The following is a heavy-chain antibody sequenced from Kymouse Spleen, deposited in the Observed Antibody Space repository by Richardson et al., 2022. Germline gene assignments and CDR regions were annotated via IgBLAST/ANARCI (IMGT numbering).Heavy chain of an antibody. CDR1: GFTFSGSA. V-gene: IGHV3-73*02. CDR2: IRSKANSYAT. CDR3: TRHDYGGTTTLTT. Sequence: EVQLVESGGGLVQPGGSLKLSCAASGFTFSGSAMHWVRQASGKGLEWVGRIRSKANSYATAYAASVKGRFTISRDDSKNTAYLQMNSLKTEDTAVYYCTRHDYGGTTTLTTGAREPWSPSPQ. D-gene: IGHD4-23*01. J-gene: IGHJ4*02.